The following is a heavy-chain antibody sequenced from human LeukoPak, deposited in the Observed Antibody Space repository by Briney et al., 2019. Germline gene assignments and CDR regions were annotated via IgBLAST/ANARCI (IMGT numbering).Heavy chain of an antibody. D-gene: IGHD1-1*01. CDR3: ARENWNVAKYVLDI. CDR1: GFTFSAYG. CDR2: IRNDGTET. V-gene: IGHV3-33*01. Sequence: GGSLRLSCVASGFTFSAYGMHWVRQAPGRGLDWVTVIRNDGTETFYADSVKGHFTISRDNSRNTLYLGMNSLRVDDTAMYYCARENWNVAKYVLDIWGQGTLVSVAS. J-gene: IGHJ3*02.